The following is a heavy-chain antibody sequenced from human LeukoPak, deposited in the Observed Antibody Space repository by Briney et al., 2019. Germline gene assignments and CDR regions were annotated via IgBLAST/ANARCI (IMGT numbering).Heavy chain of an antibody. CDR2: IYYSGST. V-gene: IGHV4-31*03. D-gene: IGHD3-3*01. Sequence: SETLSLTCTVSGGSISSGGYYWSWIRQHPGKGLEWIGYIYYSGSTYYNPSLKSRVTISVDTSKNQFSLKLSSVTAADTAVYYCARVCTYYDFWSGYPHNYYYGMDVWGQGTTVTVSS. CDR1: GGSISSGGYY. J-gene: IGHJ6*02. CDR3: ARVCTYYDFWSGYPHNYYYGMDV.